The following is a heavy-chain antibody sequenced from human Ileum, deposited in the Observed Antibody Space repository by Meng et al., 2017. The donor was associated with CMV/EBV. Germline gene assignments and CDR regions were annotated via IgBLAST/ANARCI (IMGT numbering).Heavy chain of an antibody. CDR3: AREMKARSGWFDP. J-gene: IGHJ5*02. CDR2: IKYSVAT. D-gene: IGHD1-26*01. Sequence: LPPREPGPRRVDPSEPLPLTCPGFVDSQRSSNLYWGWLLQSPGKGLEWIGTIKYSVATHYNPSLKSRVTISLDPSKNQFSLQLTSVAAADTAVYYCAREMKARSGWFDPWGQGTLVTVSS. CDR1: VDSQRSSNLY. V-gene: IGHV4-39*07.